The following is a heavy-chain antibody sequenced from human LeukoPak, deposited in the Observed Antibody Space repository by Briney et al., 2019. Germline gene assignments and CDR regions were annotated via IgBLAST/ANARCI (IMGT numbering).Heavy chain of an antibody. D-gene: IGHD3-10*01. CDR1: GFTFSSYG. J-gene: IGHJ4*02. V-gene: IGHV3-23*01. CDR2: ISGSGGST. CDR3: AKDLWFGELLYGFFDY. Sequence: PGGTLRLSCAASGFTFSSYGMSWVRQAPGKGLEWVSAISGSGGSTYYADSVKGRFTISRDNSKNTLYLQMNSLRAEDTAVYYCAKDLWFGELLYGFFDYWGQGTLVTVSS.